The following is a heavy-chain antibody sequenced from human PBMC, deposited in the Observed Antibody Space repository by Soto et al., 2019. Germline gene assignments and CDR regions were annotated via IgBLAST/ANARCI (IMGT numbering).Heavy chain of an antibody. CDR2: INHSGST. Sequence: PSETLSLTCAVYGGSFSGYYWSWIRQPPGKGLEWIGEINHSGSTNYNPSLKSRVTISVDTSKNQFSLKLSSVTAADTAVYYCARVRNGDYVMVLFVYWGQGTLLTVSS. J-gene: IGHJ4*02. CDR1: GGSFSGYY. V-gene: IGHV4-34*01. CDR3: ARVRNGDYVMVLFVY. D-gene: IGHD4-17*01.